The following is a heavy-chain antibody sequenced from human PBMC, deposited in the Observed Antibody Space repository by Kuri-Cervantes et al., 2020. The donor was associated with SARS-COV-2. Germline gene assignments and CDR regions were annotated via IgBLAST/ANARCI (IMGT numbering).Heavy chain of an antibody. Sequence: RGSLRLSCEASRLTFISFAMHWVRQAPGKGLEWVALISYDGNNQYYADSVKGRFTISRANSKNTLYLQMNSLRAEYTAVYYCARDMFQLLVEVAAFDILGQGTMVTVS. CDR2: ISYDGNNQ. D-gene: IGHD6-13*01. J-gene: IGHJ3*02. V-gene: IGHV3-30-3*01. CDR1: RLTFISFA. CDR3: ARDMFQLLVEVAAFDI.